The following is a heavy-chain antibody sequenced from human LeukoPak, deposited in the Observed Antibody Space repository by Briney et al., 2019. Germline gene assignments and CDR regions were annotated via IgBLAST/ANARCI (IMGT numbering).Heavy chain of an antibody. CDR3: AILKGSYSDY. D-gene: IGHD2-21*01. CDR2: INPKSGAT. V-gene: IGHV1-2*02. Sequence: RASVKVSCKATGSIFTGYYLRWVRQAPGQGLEWMGWINPKSGATYYAQKFQGRVTMTRDTSISTADMELSRLISDDTAVYYCAILKGSYSDYWGQGTLVTVSS. J-gene: IGHJ4*02. CDR1: GSIFTGYY.